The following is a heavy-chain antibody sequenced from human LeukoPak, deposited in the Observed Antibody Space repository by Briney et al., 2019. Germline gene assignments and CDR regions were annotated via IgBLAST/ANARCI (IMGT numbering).Heavy chain of an antibody. CDR2: IYYNGNT. Sequence: GSLRLSCAASGFTFSTYSINWVRQPPGKGLEWIGSIYYNGNTHYNPSLKSRVTISLDTSKNQFSLKLTSVTAADTAVYYCARLPKTYDFWSPYYAYWGQGTLVTVSS. D-gene: IGHD3-3*01. CDR1: GFTFSTYSIN. J-gene: IGHJ4*02. V-gene: IGHV4-39*01. CDR3: ARLPKTYDFWSPYYAY.